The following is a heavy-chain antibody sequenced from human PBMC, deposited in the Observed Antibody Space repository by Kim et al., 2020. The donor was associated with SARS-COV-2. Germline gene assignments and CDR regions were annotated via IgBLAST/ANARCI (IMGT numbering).Heavy chain of an antibody. V-gene: IGHV3-30*18. D-gene: IGHD3-22*01. CDR3: AKDIEGIAMIVVVIPYYCYGMDV. CDR1: GFTFSSYG. J-gene: IGHJ6*02. CDR2: ISYDGSNK. Sequence: GGSLRLSCAASGFTFSSYGMHWVRQAPGKGLEWVAVISYDGSNKYYADSVKGRFTISRDNSKNTLYLQMNSLRAEDTAVYYCAKDIEGIAMIVVVIPYYCYGMDVWGQGTTVTVSS.